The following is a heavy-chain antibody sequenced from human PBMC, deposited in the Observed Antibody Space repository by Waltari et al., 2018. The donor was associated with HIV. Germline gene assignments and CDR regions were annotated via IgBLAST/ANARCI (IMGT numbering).Heavy chain of an antibody. Sequence: WGAGVLKPSGNLSLVCAVSGGSFGGYFWTWVCQPPGGGLEWIGEINHNGVTNYNSSLEGRVVISVDTSKSQVSLKVASVTATDTATYYCSRGSYDYVRGSLPGDAFEIWGRGTPVIVSS. CDR2: INHNGVT. V-gene: IGHV4-34*01. CDR3: SRGSYDYVRGSLPGDAFEI. CDR1: GGSFGGYF. D-gene: IGHD3-16*01. J-gene: IGHJ3*02.